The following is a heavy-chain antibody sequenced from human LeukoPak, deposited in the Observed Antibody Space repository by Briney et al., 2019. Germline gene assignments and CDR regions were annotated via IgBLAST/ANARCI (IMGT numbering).Heavy chain of an antibody. V-gene: IGHV1-46*01. D-gene: IGHD3-16*01. CDR2: INPSGGST. CDR1: GYTFTSYD. CDR3: ARDGARAHGGGTFDY. J-gene: IGHJ4*02. Sequence: ASVKVSCKASGYTFTSYDINWVRQAPGQGLEWMGIINPSGGSTSYAQKFQGRVTMTRDTSTSTVYMELSSLRSEDTAVYYCARDGARAHGGGTFDYWGQGTLVTVSS.